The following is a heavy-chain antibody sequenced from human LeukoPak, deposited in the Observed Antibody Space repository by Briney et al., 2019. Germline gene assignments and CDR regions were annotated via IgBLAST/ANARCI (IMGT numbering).Heavy chain of an antibody. CDR3: TTYSGGMDY. D-gene: IGHD2-15*01. J-gene: IGHJ4*02. Sequence: PGGSLRLSCAASGFPFSNAWMHWVRQAPGKGLEWVGRIKNKSNGGTTDYAAPVRGRFSISRDDSKNTLYLQMNSLKTEDTAVYYCTTYSGGMDYWGQGTLVTVSS. V-gene: IGHV3-15*01. CDR2: IKNKSNGGTT. CDR1: GFPFSNAW.